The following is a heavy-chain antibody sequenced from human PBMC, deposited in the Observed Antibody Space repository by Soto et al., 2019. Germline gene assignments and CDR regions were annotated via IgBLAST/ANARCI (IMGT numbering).Heavy chain of an antibody. CDR1: RDTFNFYT. V-gene: IGHV1-69*02. D-gene: IGHD3-10*01. CDR3: ATKYGSGSTAFHY. Sequence: QVQLVQSGAEVKKPGSSVKVSCTASRDTFNFYTISRVRQAPGQGLEWMGRTIPMLGMADYPQKFQGRVTISADKSTSTVYMTLPRLRSEDTAVYYCATKYGSGSTAFHYSGQGTLVTVSS. CDR2: TIPMLGMA. J-gene: IGHJ4*02.